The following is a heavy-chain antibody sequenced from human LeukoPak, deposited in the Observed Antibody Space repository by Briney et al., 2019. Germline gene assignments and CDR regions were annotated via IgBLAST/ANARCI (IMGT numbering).Heavy chain of an antibody. CDR1: GFTVSSNY. J-gene: IGHJ3*02. Sequence: GGSLRLSCAAPGFTVSSNYMSWVRQAPGKGLEWVSVIYSGGSTYYADSVKGRFTISRDNSKNTLYLQMNSLRAEDTAVYYCAREGKTGELVNAFDIWGQGTMATVSS. CDR2: IYSGGST. D-gene: IGHD6-6*01. CDR3: AREGKTGELVNAFDI. V-gene: IGHV3-53*01.